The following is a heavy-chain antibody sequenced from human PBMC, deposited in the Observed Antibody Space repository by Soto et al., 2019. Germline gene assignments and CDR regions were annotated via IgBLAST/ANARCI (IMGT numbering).Heavy chain of an antibody. D-gene: IGHD2-15*01. CDR2: ISFDGTKE. CDR1: EFTFSSYA. J-gene: IGHJ6*02. V-gene: IGHV3-30*03. Sequence: QLVESGGRGVQPGRSLRLSCEASEFTFSSYAMHWVRQAPGRGLEWVALISFDGTKEYYADSVQGRFIISRDNYKSMVYLQMDSLRPDDAAIYYCARTIPRWSYHYGMDFWGQGTTFTVS. CDR3: ARTIPRWSYHYGMDF.